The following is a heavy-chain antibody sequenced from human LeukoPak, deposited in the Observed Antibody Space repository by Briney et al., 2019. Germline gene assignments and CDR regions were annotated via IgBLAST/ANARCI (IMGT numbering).Heavy chain of an antibody. CDR3: ARDEVDGDSYFDS. D-gene: IGHD4-17*01. Sequence: GGSLRLSCAASGFTFSGSAMHWVRQASGKGLEWVGRIRSKANSYATAYAASVKGRFTISRDDSKNTAYLQMNSLRAEDTAVYFCARDEVDGDSYFDSWGQGTLVTVSS. J-gene: IGHJ4*02. CDR2: IRSKANSYAT. CDR1: GFTFSGSA. V-gene: IGHV3-73*01.